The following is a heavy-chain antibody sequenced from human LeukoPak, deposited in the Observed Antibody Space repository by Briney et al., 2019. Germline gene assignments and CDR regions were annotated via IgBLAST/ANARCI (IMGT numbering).Heavy chain of an antibody. Sequence: GGSLRLSCAASGFTFSSYGMHWVRQAPGKGLEWVAAIWYDGSNKYYADSVKGRFTISRDKSKNTLYLQMNSLRAEDTAVYYCAKEMEGYYDSSGYYDAFDIWGQGTMVTVSS. J-gene: IGHJ3*02. D-gene: IGHD3-22*01. CDR3: AKEMEGYYDSSGYYDAFDI. V-gene: IGHV3-33*03. CDR1: GFTFSSYG. CDR2: IWYDGSNK.